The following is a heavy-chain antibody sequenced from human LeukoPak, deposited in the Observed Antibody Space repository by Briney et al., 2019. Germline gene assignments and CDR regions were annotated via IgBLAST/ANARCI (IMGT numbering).Heavy chain of an antibody. Sequence: PRGCLRLACAASGFTFSSYWVGWVRQAPGKGLGWVANIKQDGSEKSYVDSVKGRFNISRHNAKNSLCLQTNSPRAEDRAVYYCARDLQGSGSRYNWFDPWGQGTLVTVSS. CDR3: ARDLQGSGSRYNWFDP. CDR1: GFTFSSYW. CDR2: IKQDGSEK. D-gene: IGHD3-10*01. V-gene: IGHV3-7*01. J-gene: IGHJ5*02.